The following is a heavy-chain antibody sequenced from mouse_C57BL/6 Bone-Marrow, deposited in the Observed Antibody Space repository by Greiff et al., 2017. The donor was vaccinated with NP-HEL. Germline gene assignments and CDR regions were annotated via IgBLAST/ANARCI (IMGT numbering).Heavy chain of an antibody. J-gene: IGHJ3*01. CDR2: ISDGGSYT. Sequence: EVKLMESGGGLVKPGGSLKLSCAASGFTFSSYAMSWVRQTPEKRLEWVATISDGGSYTYYPDNVKGRFTISRDNAKNNLYLQMSHLKSEDTAMYYCARYRRFAYWGQGTLVTVSA. CDR1: GFTFSSYA. V-gene: IGHV5-4*03. CDR3: ARYRRFAY. D-gene: IGHD2-14*01.